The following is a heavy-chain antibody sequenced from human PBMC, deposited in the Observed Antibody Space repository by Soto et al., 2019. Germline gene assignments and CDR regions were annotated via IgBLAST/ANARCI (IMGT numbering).Heavy chain of an antibody. J-gene: IGHJ4*02. Sequence: GASVKVSCKASGYTFTSYYMHWVRQAPGQGLEWMGIINPSGGSTSYAQKFQGRVTIIADESTTTAYMELSSLRSEDTAVYYCAMIDYSSGSDYWGQGTLVTVSS. D-gene: IGHD6-19*01. CDR3: AMIDYSSGSDY. V-gene: IGHV1-46*01. CDR1: GYTFTSYY. CDR2: INPSGGST.